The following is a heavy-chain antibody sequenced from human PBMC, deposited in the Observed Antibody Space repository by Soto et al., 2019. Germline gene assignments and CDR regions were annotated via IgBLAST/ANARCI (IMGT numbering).Heavy chain of an antibody. D-gene: IGHD2-8*01. J-gene: IGHJ4*02. CDR3: ARGLLYATTYFDY. CDR1: GDTFTTNS. V-gene: IGHV1-69*06. Sequence: QVQLVQSGAEVKKPGSSVKVSRKASGDTFTTNSLNWVRQAPGQGLEWMGGIIPVVGTTKYAQKYQDRVTITGDKSTNTAYMELSSLRSDDTAVYYCARGLLYATTYFDYWGQGTQVTVSS. CDR2: IIPVVGTT.